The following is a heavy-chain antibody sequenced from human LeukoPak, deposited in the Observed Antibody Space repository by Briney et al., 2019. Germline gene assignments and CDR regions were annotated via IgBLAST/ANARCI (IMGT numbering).Heavy chain of an antibody. CDR3: ARIFRSGWYYFDY. J-gene: IGHJ4*02. D-gene: IGHD6-19*01. CDR2: IYYSGST. Sequence: SETLSLTCTVSGGSISGYSWSWIRQPPGKGLEWIAYIYYSGSTNYNPSLKSRVTMSVGTSKNQFSLKLSSVTAADTAVYYCARIFRSGWYYFDYWGQGTLVTVSS. CDR1: GGSISGYS. V-gene: IGHV4-59*01.